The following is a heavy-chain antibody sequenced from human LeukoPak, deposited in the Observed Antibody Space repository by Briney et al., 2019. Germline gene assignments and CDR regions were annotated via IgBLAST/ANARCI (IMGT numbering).Heavy chain of an antibody. V-gene: IGHV1-18*01. CDR3: ARDRGPDIVVVPAAIFDAFDI. D-gene: IGHD2-2*02. CDR2: ISAYNGNT. J-gene: IGHJ3*02. CDR1: GYTFTSYG. Sequence: ASVKVSCKASGYTFTSYGISWVRQAPGQGLEWMGWISAYNGNTNYAQKLQGRVTMTTDTSTSTAYMELRSLRSDDTAVYYCARDRGPDIVVVPAAIFDAFDIWGQGTMVTVSS.